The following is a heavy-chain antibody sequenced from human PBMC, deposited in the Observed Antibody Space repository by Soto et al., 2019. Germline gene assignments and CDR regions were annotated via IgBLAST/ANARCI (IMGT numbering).Heavy chain of an antibody. Sequence: GGSLRLSCAASGFTFSSYGMHWVRRAPGKGLEWVAVISYDGSNKYYADSVKGRFTISRDNSKNTLYLQMNSLRAEDTAVYYCAKDREEWSTYYYYYGMDVWGQGTTVTVSS. V-gene: IGHV3-30*18. D-gene: IGHD3-3*01. CDR1: GFTFSSYG. CDR2: ISYDGSNK. J-gene: IGHJ6*02. CDR3: AKDREEWSTYYYYYGMDV.